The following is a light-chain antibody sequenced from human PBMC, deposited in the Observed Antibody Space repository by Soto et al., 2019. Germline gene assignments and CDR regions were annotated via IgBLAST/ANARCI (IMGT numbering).Light chain of an antibody. J-gene: IGLJ2*01. Sequence: QSALTQPASVSGSPGQAITISCSGTSSDVGAFNYVSWYQQHPGKAPKLMIYDVSNRPSGVPDRFSGSKSGSSASLAISGLQSEDEANYYCAAWDDSLNGVVFGGGTKLTVL. V-gene: IGLV2-14*03. CDR2: DVS. CDR3: AAWDDSLNGVV. CDR1: SSDVGAFNY.